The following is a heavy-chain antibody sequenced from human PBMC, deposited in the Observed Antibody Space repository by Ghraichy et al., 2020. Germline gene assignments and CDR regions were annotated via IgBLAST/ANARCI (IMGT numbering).Heavy chain of an antibody. CDR3: ARGHLQFDC. V-gene: IGHV3-48*03. CDR1: GFTFSSYE. J-gene: IGHJ4*02. Sequence: GGSLRLSCAASGFTFSSYEMNWVRQAPGKGLEWGSYISSSGSTIYYADSVKGRFTISRDNAKNSLYLQMNSLRAEDTAVYYCARGHLQFDCWGQGTLVTVSS. CDR2: ISSSGSTI.